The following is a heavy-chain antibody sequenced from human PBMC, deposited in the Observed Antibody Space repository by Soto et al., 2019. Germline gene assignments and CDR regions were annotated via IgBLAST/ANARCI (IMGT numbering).Heavy chain of an antibody. CDR1: GFTFSSYA. J-gene: IGHJ4*02. V-gene: IGHV3-48*04. Sequence: GGSLRLSCAASGFTFSSYAMSWVRQAPGKGLEWVSYISSSGSTIYYADSVKGRFTISRDSAKNSLYLQMNSLRAEDTAVYYCARVVDSGYYPDYWGQGTLVTVSS. D-gene: IGHD3-22*01. CDR2: ISSSGSTI. CDR3: ARVVDSGYYPDY.